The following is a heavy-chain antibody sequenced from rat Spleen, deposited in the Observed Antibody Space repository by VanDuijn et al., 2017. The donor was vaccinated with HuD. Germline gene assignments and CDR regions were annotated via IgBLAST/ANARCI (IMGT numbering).Heavy chain of an antibody. CDR2: ISSSGGRT. V-gene: IGHV5-25*01. D-gene: IGHD1-2*01. Sequence: EVKVVESGGGLVQPGGSLKLSCAASGFSFSDYDMAWVRQAPTKGLEWVASISSSGGRTYYRDSVKGRFTVSRDDAKSTLYLQMDSLRSEDTATYYCTRHFSPADYYSSFPVLYWGQGTLVTVSS. J-gene: IGHJ3*01. CDR1: GFSFSDYD. CDR3: TRHFSPADYYSSFPVLY.